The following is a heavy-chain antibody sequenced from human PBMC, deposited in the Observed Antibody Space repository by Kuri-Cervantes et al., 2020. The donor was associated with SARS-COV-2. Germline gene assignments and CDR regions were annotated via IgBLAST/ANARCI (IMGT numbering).Heavy chain of an antibody. Sequence: ASVKVSCKVSGYTLTELSRHWVRQAPGKGLEWMGGVDPEDGETIYAQKVQGRVTMTEDTSTDTAYMELSSLRSEDTAVYYCATAGTTAMALFDYWGQGTLVTVSS. CDR2: VDPEDGET. CDR1: GYTLTELS. V-gene: IGHV1-24*01. D-gene: IGHD5-18*01. J-gene: IGHJ4*02. CDR3: ATAGTTAMALFDY.